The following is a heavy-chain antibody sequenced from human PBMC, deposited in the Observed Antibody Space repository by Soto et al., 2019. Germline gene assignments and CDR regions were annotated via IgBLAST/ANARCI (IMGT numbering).Heavy chain of an antibody. CDR3: ARDRDLTGAYYFDY. CDR2: INPNSGGT. Sequence: ASVKVSCKASGYTFTGYYMHWVRQAPGQGLEWMGWINPNSGGTNYAQKFQGWVTMTRDTSISTAYMEMSRLRSDDTAVYYCARDRDLTGAYYFDYWGQGTLVTVSS. D-gene: IGHD7-27*01. CDR1: GYTFTGYY. J-gene: IGHJ4*02. V-gene: IGHV1-2*04.